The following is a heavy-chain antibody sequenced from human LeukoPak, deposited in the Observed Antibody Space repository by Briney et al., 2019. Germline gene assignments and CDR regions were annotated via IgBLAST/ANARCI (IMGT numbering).Heavy chain of an antibody. Sequence: SETLSLTCTVSGDSISSSSYYWGWIRQPPGKGLEWIGNIYYSGSTYYNPSLKSRVTISVDTSKNQFSLKLSSVTAADTAVYYCARGDRSAFDIWGQGTMVTVSS. J-gene: IGHJ3*02. CDR3: ARGDRSAFDI. CDR2: IYYSGST. V-gene: IGHV4-39*07. CDR1: GDSISSSSYY.